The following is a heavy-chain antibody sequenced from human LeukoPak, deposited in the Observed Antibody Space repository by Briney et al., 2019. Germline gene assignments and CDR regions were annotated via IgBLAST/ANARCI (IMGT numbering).Heavy chain of an antibody. D-gene: IGHD6-13*01. J-gene: IGHJ6*03. Sequence: GGSLRLSCTVSGFSLSNYEMNWVRQTPGKGLEWISYISAAATTIYYADSVKGRFTISRDNAKNSLYLQMNSLRAEDTAVYYCASLAGLKSENDYYYYMDVWGKGTTVTVSS. CDR3: ASLAGLKSENDYYYYMDV. CDR1: GFSLSNYE. V-gene: IGHV3-48*03. CDR2: ISAAATTI.